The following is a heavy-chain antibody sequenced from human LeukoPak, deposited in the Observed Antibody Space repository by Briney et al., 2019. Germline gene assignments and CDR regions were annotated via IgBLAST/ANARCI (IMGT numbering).Heavy chain of an antibody. D-gene: IGHD1-26*01. CDR1: GFTFINYI. J-gene: IGHJ4*02. Sequence: GGSLRVSCASSGFTFINYIMNWVRQAPGKGREWVSSISSSSSYIYYADSVKGRFTISRDNSKNALYLQMNSLRAEDTAVYDCASMYGGLRDFDYWGQGTLVTVSS. CDR2: ISSSSSYI. CDR3: ASMYGGLRDFDY. V-gene: IGHV3-21*04.